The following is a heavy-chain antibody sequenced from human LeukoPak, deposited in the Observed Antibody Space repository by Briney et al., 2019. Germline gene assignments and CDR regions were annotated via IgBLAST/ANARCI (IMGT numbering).Heavy chain of an antibody. D-gene: IGHD1-26*01. V-gene: IGHV4-4*07. Sequence: PSETLSLTRSVSGGSIGSYYWSWIRQPAGKGLDWIGRIHTTGSTNYNASLKSRVTMSIDTSQNQFSLRLTSLTAADTAVYYCARGGASGNYGVFDYWGQGILVTVSS. CDR3: ARGGASGNYGVFDY. CDR1: GGSIGSYY. J-gene: IGHJ4*02. CDR2: IHTTGST.